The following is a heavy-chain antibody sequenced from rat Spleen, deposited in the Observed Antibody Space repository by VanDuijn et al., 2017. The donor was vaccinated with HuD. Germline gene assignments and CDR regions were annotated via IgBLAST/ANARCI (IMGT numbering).Heavy chain of an antibody. CDR2: ISTAGSNT. CDR1: GFTFNNYY. Sequence: EVQLVESGGGLVQPGRSLKLSCAASGFTFNNYYMVWVRQAPTKGLEWVAYISTAGSNTFYRDSVKGRFTISRDNAKSTLYLQMDSLKSEDTATYYCTTEPTRVYFDYWGQGVMVTVSS. D-gene: IGHD1-4*01. CDR3: TTEPTRVYFDY. V-gene: IGHV5-27*01. J-gene: IGHJ2*01.